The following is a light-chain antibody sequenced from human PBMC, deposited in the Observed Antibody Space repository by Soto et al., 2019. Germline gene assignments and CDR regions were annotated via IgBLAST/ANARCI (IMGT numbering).Light chain of an antibody. CDR3: SSCTSSSTLV. J-gene: IGLJ1*01. CDR1: ASDVGAYDY. V-gene: IGLV2-14*01. Sequence: QSALTQPASVSGSPGQSITISCTGTASDVGAYDYVSWYQHHPGKPPKLLIFEVRDRPSGVSNRFSGSKSGNTASLTISGLQPEDEADYFCSSCTSSSTLVFGTVTKVTVL. CDR2: EVR.